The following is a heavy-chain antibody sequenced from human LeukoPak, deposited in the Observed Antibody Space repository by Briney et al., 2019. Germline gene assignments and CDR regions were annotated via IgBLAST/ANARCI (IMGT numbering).Heavy chain of an antibody. CDR1: GFTFSSYS. V-gene: IGHV3-21*01. CDR2: ISSSSSYI. J-gene: IGHJ4*02. CDR3: ARARGYYGSGSYYSR. D-gene: IGHD3-10*01. Sequence: GGPLRLSCAASGFTFSSYSMNWVRQAPGKGLEWVSSISSSSSYIYYADSVKGRFTISRDNAKNSLYLQMNSLRAEDTAVYYCARARGYYGSGSYYSRWGQGTLVTVSS.